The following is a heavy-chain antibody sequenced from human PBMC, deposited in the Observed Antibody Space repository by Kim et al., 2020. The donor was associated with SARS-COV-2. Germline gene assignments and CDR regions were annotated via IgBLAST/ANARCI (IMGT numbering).Heavy chain of an antibody. D-gene: IGHD3-22*01. Sequence: SETLSLTCTVSGGSISSGDYYWSWIRQPPGKGLEWIGYIYYSGSTYYNPSLKSRVTISVDTSKNQFSLKLSSVTAADTAVYYCAREGYYYDSSGYGRLGFDPWGQGTLVTVSS. CDR1: GGSISSGDYY. CDR3: AREGYYYDSSGYGRLGFDP. V-gene: IGHV4-30-4*01. CDR2: IYYSGST. J-gene: IGHJ5*02.